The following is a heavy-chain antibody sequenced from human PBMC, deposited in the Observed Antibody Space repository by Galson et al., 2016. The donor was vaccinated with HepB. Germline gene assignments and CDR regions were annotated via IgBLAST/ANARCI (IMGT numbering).Heavy chain of an antibody. CDR1: GGSISSYY. J-gene: IGHJ5*02. CDR3: ARDLTTNLAAASSWFDL. CDR2: MYTSGRT. V-gene: IGHV4-4*07. Sequence: ETLSLTRTVSGGSISSYYWSWIRQPAGKGLDWIGRMYTSGRTNYNPSLKSRVPMSVDTSKNQFSLKLSSVTAADTAMDYCARDLTTNLAAASSWFDLWGQGTLVTVSS. D-gene: IGHD6-13*01.